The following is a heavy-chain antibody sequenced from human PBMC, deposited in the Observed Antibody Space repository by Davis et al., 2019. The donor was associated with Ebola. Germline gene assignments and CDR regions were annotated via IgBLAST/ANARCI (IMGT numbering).Heavy chain of an antibody. D-gene: IGHD3-10*01. CDR3: ASLWFGELSRYSY. J-gene: IGHJ4*02. CDR2: IKQDGSEK. CDR1: GFTFSSYW. V-gene: IGHV3-7*01. Sequence: PAGSLSLSCAASGFTFSSYWISWVRQAPGKGLEWVANIKQDGSEKYYVDSVKGRFTISRDNAKNSLYLQMNSLRAEDTAVYYCASLWFGELSRYSYWGQGTLVTVSS.